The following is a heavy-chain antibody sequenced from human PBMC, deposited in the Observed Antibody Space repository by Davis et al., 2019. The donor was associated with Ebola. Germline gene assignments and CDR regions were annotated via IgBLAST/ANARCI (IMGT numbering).Heavy chain of an antibody. CDR2: IIPIFGTA. CDR1: AYTFIAYY. CDR3: ARDTTPQNWFDP. J-gene: IGHJ5*02. V-gene: IGHV1-69*13. D-gene: IGHD1-1*01. Sequence: AASVKVSCKASAYTFIAYYIHWVRQAPGQGLEWMGGIIPIFGTANYAQKFQGRVTITADESTSTAYMELSSLRSEDTAVYYCARDTTPQNWFDPWGQGTLVTVSS.